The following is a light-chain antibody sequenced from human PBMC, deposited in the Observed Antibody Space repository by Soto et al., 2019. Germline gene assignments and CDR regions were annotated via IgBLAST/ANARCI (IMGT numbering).Light chain of an antibody. CDR3: QSYDSSLSAWV. CDR1: SSNIGAGYD. CDR2: GNS. J-gene: IGLJ3*02. V-gene: IGLV1-40*01. Sequence: QSVLTQPPSVSGAPGQRVTISCTGSSSNIGAGYDVHGYQQLPGTAPKLLIYGNSNRPSGVPDRYSGSKSGTSASLAITGRQAEDEADYYCQSYDSSLSAWVFGGGTKLTVL.